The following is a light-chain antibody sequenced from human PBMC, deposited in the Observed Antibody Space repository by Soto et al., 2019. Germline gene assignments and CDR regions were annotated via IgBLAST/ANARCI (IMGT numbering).Light chain of an antibody. V-gene: IGKV3-11*01. CDR1: QSVSSY. J-gene: IGKJ5*01. Sequence: EIVLTQSPATLSLSPGERATLSCRASQSVSSYLAWYQQKPCQSPRLLIYDASNRATGIPARFSGSGSGTDFTLTISSLEPEDFAVYYCQQSSNFGQGTRLEIK. CDR3: QQSSN. CDR2: DAS.